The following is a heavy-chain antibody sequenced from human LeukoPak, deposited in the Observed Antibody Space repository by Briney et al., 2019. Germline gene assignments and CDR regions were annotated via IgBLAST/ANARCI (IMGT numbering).Heavy chain of an antibody. D-gene: IGHD3-3*01. Sequence: GGSLRLSCAASGFTFSSYWMSWVRQAPGKGLEWVANIKQDGSEKYYVDSVKGRFTISRDNAKNSLYLQMNSLRVEDTAVYYCARDGQSYDFWSGYNMVGVWGKGTTVTVSS. CDR2: IKQDGSEK. J-gene: IGHJ6*04. V-gene: IGHV3-7*01. CDR3: ARDGQSYDFWSGYNMVGV. CDR1: GFTFSSYW.